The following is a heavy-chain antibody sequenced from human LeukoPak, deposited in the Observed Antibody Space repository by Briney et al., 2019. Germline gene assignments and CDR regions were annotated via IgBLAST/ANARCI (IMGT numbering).Heavy chain of an antibody. V-gene: IGHV4-30-4*08. CDR2: IYCSGST. Sequence: SETLSLTXTVSGGSISSGDYYWSWIRQPPGKGLEWIGYIYCSGSTYYNPSLKSRVSISVDTSKNQFSLKLSSVTAADTAVYYCVRVVSSGYSRMDVWGKGTTVTVSS. J-gene: IGHJ6*04. D-gene: IGHD3-22*01. CDR1: GGSISSGDYY. CDR3: VRVVSSGYSRMDV.